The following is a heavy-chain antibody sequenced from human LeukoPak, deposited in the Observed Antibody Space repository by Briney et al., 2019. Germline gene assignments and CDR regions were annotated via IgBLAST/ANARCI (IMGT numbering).Heavy chain of an antibody. D-gene: IGHD6-13*01. CDR2: IYYSGST. CDR3: ARPGIAAAGGGYFDY. V-gene: IGHV4-39*01. CDR1: GGSISSSSYY. J-gene: IGHJ4*02. Sequence: SETLSLTCTVSGGSISSSSYYWGWIRQPPGKGLEWIGSIYYSGSTYYNPSLKSRVTISVDTSKNQFSLKLSSVTAADTAVYYCARPGIAAAGGGYFDYRGQGTLVTVSS.